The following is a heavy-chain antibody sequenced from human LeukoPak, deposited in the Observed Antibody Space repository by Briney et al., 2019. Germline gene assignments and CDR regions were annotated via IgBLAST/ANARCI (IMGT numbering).Heavy chain of an antibody. CDR1: GFTFSSYS. J-gene: IGHJ4*02. CDR3: ARYRGWGSSPNYFDY. D-gene: IGHD6-6*01. V-gene: IGHV3-48*01. Sequence: GGSLRLSCAASGFTFSSYSMNWVRQAPGKGLDWVSYISSSSSAIYYADSVKGRFTISRDNAKNSLYLQMNSLRAEDTAVYYCARYRGWGSSPNYFDYWGQGTLVTVSS. CDR2: ISSSSSAI.